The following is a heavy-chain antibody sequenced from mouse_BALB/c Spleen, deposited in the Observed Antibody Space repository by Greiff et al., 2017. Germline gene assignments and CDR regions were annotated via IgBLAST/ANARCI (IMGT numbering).Heavy chain of an antibody. J-gene: IGHJ2*01. V-gene: IGHV1-82*01. CDR3: TIEGLSYYGSRVRDFDY. Sequence: QVQLQQSGPGLVKPGASVKISCKASGYAFSSSWMNWVKQRPGQGLEWIGRIYAGDGDTNYNEKFKRKATLTVDKSSSTAYMQLSSLTSEDSAVYYCTIEGLSYYGSRVRDFDYWGQGTTLTVSS. CDR1: GYAFSSSW. CDR2: IYAGDGDT. D-gene: IGHD1-1*01.